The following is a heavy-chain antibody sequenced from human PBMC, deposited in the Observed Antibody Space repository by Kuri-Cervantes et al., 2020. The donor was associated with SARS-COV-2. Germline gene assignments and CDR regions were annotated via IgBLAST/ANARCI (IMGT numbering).Heavy chain of an antibody. CDR3: AKDRKQIAAAGLDY. Sequence: GGSLRLSCAASGFTFSSYSMNWVRQAPGKGLEWVSAISGSGGSTYYADSVKGRFTISRDNSKNTLYLQMNSLRAEDTAVYYCAKDRKQIAAAGLDYWGQGTLVTVSS. V-gene: IGHV3-23*01. CDR1: GFTFSSYS. D-gene: IGHD6-13*01. CDR2: ISGSGGST. J-gene: IGHJ4*02.